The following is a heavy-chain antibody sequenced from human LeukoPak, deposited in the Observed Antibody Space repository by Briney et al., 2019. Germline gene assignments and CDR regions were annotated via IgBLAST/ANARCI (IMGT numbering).Heavy chain of an antibody. CDR2: INHSGST. Sequence: SETLSLTCAVYGGSFSGYYWSWIRQPPGKGLEWIGEINHSGSTYYNPSLKSRVTISVDTSKNQFSLKLSSVTATDTAVYYCAKLQSGAYYSPFDNWGQGTLVTVSS. V-gene: IGHV4-34*01. J-gene: IGHJ4*02. CDR3: AKLQSGAYYSPFDN. D-gene: IGHD1-26*01. CDR1: GGSFSGYY.